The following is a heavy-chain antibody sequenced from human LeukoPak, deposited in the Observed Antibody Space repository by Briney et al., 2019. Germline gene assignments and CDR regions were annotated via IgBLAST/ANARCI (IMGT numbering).Heavy chain of an antibody. CDR1: GGSFSSYF. Sequence: SETLSLTCAVFGGSFSSYFWSWIRQSPGKGLEWIGEINHSGSTNYNPSLKSRVTISLGTSKNQFSLRLSSVTAADTAVYYCTYSGSNYPDYWGQGTLVIVSS. V-gene: IGHV4-34*01. CDR3: TYSGSNYPDY. D-gene: IGHD1-26*01. CDR2: INHSGST. J-gene: IGHJ4*02.